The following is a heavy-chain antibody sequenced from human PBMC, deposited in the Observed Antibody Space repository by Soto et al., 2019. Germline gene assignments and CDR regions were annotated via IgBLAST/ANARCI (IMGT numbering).Heavy chain of an antibody. Sequence: QVQLVESGGGVVQPGRSLRLSCAASGFTFSSDGMHWVRQAPGKGLEWVAVIWYDGSNKYYADSVKGRFTISRDNSKNTLYLQMNSLRAEDTAVYYCARGRVGYQLLLSGMDVWGQGTTVTVSS. CDR2: IWYDGSNK. V-gene: IGHV3-33*01. D-gene: IGHD2-2*01. CDR1: GFTFSSDG. CDR3: ARGRVGYQLLLSGMDV. J-gene: IGHJ6*02.